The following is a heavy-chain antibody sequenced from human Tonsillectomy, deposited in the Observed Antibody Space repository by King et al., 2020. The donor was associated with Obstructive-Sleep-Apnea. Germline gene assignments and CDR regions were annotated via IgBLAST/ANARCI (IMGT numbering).Heavy chain of an antibody. CDR2: LYHSGST. J-gene: IGHJ3*02. V-gene: IGHV4-38-2*02. Sequence: QLQESGPGLVKPSETLSLTCTISGYSISSGYYWGWIRQPPGKGLEWIGSLYHSGSTYYNPSLKSRVTISVDTSKNQFSLKLSSVTASDTAVYYCARVQLWGSDAFDIWGQGTMVTVSS. D-gene: IGHD4/OR15-4a*01. CDR3: ARVQLWGSDAFDI. CDR1: GYSISSGYY.